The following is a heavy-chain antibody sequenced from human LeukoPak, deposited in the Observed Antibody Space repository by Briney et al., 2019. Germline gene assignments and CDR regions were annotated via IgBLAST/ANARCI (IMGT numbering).Heavy chain of an antibody. CDR1: GFTFSGYG. V-gene: IGHV3-30*02. J-gene: IGHJ4*02. CDR2: VRYDSSNK. D-gene: IGHD3-22*01. Sequence: GGSLRLSCAASGFTFSGYGMHWVRQAPGKGLEWVAFVRYDSSNKYYADSVKGRFTISRDNSKNTLYLQMNSLRAEDTAVYYCARDHDSSFDYWGQGTLVTVSS. CDR3: ARDHDSSFDY.